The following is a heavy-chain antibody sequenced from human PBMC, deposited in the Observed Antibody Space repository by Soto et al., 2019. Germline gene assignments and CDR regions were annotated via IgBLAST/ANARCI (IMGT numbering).Heavy chain of an antibody. CDR3: ARGRSNRYYYGLDV. CDR2: IYASETT. V-gene: IGHV4-4*07. Sequence: SETLSLTCTVSGGSISRFYWSWIRQPAGKGLEWIGRIYASETTRYNPSLMNRVTMSVDASRNQFSLRLTSVTAADTAVYYCARGRSNRYYYGLDVWGRGTTVTVSS. CDR1: GGSISRFY. J-gene: IGHJ6*02.